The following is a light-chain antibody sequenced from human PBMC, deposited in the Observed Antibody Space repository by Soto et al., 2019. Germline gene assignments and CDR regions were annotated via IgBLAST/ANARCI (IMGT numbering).Light chain of an antibody. CDR3: LQHETYLRT. J-gene: IGKJ1*01. CDR2: GTS. V-gene: IGKV1-17*01. Sequence: DIQMTQSPSSLFASIGDRVSITCRASQDIRNNLGWYQQKPGKAPKRLIYGTSNLQTGVPSRFSGSGSGTEFSLTISSLQPEDFATYYCLQHETYLRTFGQGTKVEVK. CDR1: QDIRNN.